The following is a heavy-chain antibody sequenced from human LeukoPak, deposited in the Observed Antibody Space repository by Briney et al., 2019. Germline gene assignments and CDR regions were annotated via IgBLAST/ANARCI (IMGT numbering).Heavy chain of an antibody. CDR1: GYTFTGYH. D-gene: IGHD3-22*01. CDR2: INANSGGT. V-gene: IGHV1-2*02. J-gene: IGHJ4*02. CDR3: TRVWHYYDGSGYYYPDYFDY. Sequence: ASVKVSCKGFGYTFTGYHMHWVRPAPGQGLEWMGWINANSGGTNYAQKFQGRVTMTRDTSISTAYMELRRLKSDDTAIYYCTRVWHYYDGSGYYYPDYFDYWGQGTLVTVSS.